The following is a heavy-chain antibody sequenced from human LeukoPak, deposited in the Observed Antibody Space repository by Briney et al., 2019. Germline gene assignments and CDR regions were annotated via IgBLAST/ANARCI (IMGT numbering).Heavy chain of an antibody. CDR2: IYYSGST. CDR3: ATDTAMVRYYYYYMDV. J-gene: IGHJ6*03. D-gene: IGHD5-18*01. Sequence: PSETLSLTCTVSGGSISSSSYYWGWIRQPPGKGLEWIGSIYYSGSTYYNPSLKSRVTISVDTSKNQFSLKLSSVTAADTAVYYCATDTAMVRYYYYYMDVWGKGTTVTVSS. CDR1: GGSISSSSYY. V-gene: IGHV4-39*07.